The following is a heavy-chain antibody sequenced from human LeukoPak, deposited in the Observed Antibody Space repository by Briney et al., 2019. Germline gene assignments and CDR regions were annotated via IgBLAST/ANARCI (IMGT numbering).Heavy chain of an antibody. CDR3: ARVKDDNNYDRAFDI. J-gene: IGHJ3*02. CDR1: GGSMSTFY. V-gene: IGHV4-59*01. D-gene: IGHD5-24*01. Sequence: PSETLSLTCTVPGGSMSTFYWSWIRQPPGKGLEWIGYVYYDGNNDYNPSLKSRVTTSIDTSKKQFSLKLTSVTAADTAVYYCARVKDDNNYDRAFDIWGQGTMVTVSS. CDR2: VYYDGNN.